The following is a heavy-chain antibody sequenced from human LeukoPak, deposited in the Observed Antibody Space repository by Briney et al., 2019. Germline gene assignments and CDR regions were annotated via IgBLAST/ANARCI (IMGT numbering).Heavy chain of an antibody. Sequence: RLXCXXSGFTXSNNXXSWVRQAPGKXXEWVSVIYSGGSTYFADSVKGRFTISRDYSKNTLYLQMNSLRAEDTAVYYCARDQSDFWSIGYYYMDVWGKGTTVTVSS. CDR2: IYSGGST. J-gene: IGHJ6*03. D-gene: IGHD3-3*01. CDR3: ARDQSDFWSIGYYYMDV. V-gene: IGHV3-53*01. CDR1: GFTXSNNX.